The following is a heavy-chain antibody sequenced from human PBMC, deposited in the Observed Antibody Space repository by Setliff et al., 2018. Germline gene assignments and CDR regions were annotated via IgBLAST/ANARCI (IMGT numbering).Heavy chain of an antibody. CDR3: ARDMVGATADF. Sequence: PGGSLRLSCAASGFTFSIYWMHWVRQVPGKGLEWVSRINIDGRSINYADSVRGRFTISSDNAKNTVYLQMNSLRGDDTAVYHCARDMVGATADFWGRGTLVTVSS. CDR1: GFTFSIYW. V-gene: IGHV3-74*01. CDR2: INIDGRSI. D-gene: IGHD1-26*01. J-gene: IGHJ4*02.